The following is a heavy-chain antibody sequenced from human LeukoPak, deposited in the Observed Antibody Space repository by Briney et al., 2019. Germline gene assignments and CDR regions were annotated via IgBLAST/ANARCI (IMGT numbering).Heavy chain of an antibody. CDR2: ISGSGGST. D-gene: IGHD1-26*01. Sequence: GGSLRLSCAASGFTFSSYAMSWVRQAPGKGLEWVSAISGSGGSTYYADSVRGRFTISRDNSKNTLYLQMNSLRAEDTAVYYCAKARRVVGATVDEGWGQGTLVTVSS. V-gene: IGHV3-23*01. CDR1: GFTFSSYA. J-gene: IGHJ1*01. CDR3: AKARRVVGATVDEG.